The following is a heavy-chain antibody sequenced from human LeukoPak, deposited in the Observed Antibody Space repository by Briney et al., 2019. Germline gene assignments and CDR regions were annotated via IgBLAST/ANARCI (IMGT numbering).Heavy chain of an antibody. CDR1: GGSISSYY. Sequence: PSETLSLTCTVSGGSISSYYWSWIRQPPGKGLEWIGYIYYSGSTNYNPSLKSRVTISVDTSKNQFSLKLSSVTAADTAVYYCAGYEDNDYGDYVDYWCQGTLVTVSS. CDR2: IYYSGST. J-gene: IGHJ4*02. V-gene: IGHV4-59*01. CDR3: AGYEDNDYGDYVDY. D-gene: IGHD4-17*01.